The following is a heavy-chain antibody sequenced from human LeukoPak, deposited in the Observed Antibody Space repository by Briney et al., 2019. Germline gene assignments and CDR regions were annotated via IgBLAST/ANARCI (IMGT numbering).Heavy chain of an antibody. CDR3: ARDRCSSSWYCTFDY. D-gene: IGHD6-13*01. V-gene: IGHV4-4*07. CDR2: IYTSGST. Sequence: SETLSLTCTVSGGSISSYYWSWIRQSAGKGLEWIGRIYTSGSTNYNPSLKSRVTMSVDTSKNQFSLKLSSVTAAGTAVYYCARDRCSSSWYCTFDYWGQGTLVTVSS. CDR1: GGSISSYY. J-gene: IGHJ4*02.